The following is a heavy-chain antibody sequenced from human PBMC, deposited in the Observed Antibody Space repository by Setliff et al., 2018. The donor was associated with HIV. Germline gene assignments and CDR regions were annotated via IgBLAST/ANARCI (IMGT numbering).Heavy chain of an antibody. J-gene: IGHJ4*02. Sequence: SETLSLTCSVSGGSISSRGSFWGWIRQPPGKGLEWIGSIYYTGIANHNPSPNNRVTLSVDTSKNQVSLKLSSVTAADTAVFYCARVPFTTGFDYWGQGILVTVSS. CDR3: ARVPFTTGFDY. V-gene: IGHV4-39*01. D-gene: IGHD3-3*01. CDR1: GGSISSRGSF. CDR2: IYYTGIA.